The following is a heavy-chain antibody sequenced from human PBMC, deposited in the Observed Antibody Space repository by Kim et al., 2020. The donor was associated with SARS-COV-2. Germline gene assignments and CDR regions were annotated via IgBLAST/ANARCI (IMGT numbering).Heavy chain of an antibody. CDR2: IYYTGST. CDR1: GGSISTYY. V-gene: IGHV4-59*08. J-gene: IGHJ4*02. CDR3: ARSATRGTYYSFDY. Sequence: SETLSLTCTVSGGSISTYYWSWIRQPPGKGLEWIGYIYYTGSTNYNPSLKSRVTISVDTSKNQFSLKLSSVTAADTAVYYCARSATRGTYYSFDYWGQGTLVTVSS. D-gene: IGHD1-26*01.